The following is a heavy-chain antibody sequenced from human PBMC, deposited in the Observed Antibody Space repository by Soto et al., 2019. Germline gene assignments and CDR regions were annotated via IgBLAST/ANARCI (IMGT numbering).Heavy chain of an antibody. CDR3: ARGRNRIVVVIGYFQH. CDR2: INHSGST. J-gene: IGHJ1*01. V-gene: IGHV4-34*01. Sequence: QVQLQQWGAGLLKPSETLSLTCAVYGGSFSGYYWSCIRQPLGKGLEWIGEINHSGSTNYNPSLKSRVTISVDTSKNQFSLKLSSVTAADTAVYYCARGRNRIVVVIGYFQHWGQGTLVTVSS. D-gene: IGHD3-22*01. CDR1: GGSFSGYY.